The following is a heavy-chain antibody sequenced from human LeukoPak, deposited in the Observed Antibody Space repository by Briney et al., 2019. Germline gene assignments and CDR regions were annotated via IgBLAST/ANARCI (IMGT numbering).Heavy chain of an antibody. Sequence: SETLSLTCTVSGDSITSNYWSWIRQPPGKGLEWIGYLHYRGNTNHNSSLKSRVTISLDTSKNQFSLKLSSVTAADTAVYYCARQTKMIEGSWFDPWGQGTLVTVSS. J-gene: IGHJ5*02. CDR2: LHYRGNT. V-gene: IGHV4-59*08. D-gene: IGHD3-22*01. CDR3: ARQTKMIEGSWFDP. CDR1: GDSITSNY.